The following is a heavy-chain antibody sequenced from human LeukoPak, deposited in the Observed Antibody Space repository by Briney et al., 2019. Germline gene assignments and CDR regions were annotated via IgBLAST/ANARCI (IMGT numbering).Heavy chain of an antibody. CDR2: IYYSGST. CDR3: ARAPRSHYFDY. J-gene: IGHJ4*02. CDR1: GGSFSGYY. Sequence: PSETLSLTCAVHGGSFSGYYWSWIRQHPGKGLEWIGYIYYSGSTYYNPSLKSRLTISADTPKNQFYLKLSSVTAADTAVYYCARAPRSHYFDYWGQGTLVTVSS. V-gene: IGHV4-31*11.